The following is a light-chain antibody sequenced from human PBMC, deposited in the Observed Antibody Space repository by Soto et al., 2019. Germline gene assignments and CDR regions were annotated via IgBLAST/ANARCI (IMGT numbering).Light chain of an antibody. CDR1: SSDVGGYHY. CDR3: GSKAGSNKHVV. V-gene: IGLV2-8*01. J-gene: IGLJ2*01. CDR2: EVT. Sequence: QSALTQPASVSGSPGQSITISCTGSSSDVGGYHYVSWYQQYPGEAPKLVISEVTKRPSGVPDRFSGSKSGNTASLTVSGLQAEDEADYYCGSKAGSNKHVVFGGGTKLTVL.